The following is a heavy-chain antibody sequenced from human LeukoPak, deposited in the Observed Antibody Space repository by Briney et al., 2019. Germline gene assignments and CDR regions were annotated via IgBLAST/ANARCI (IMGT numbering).Heavy chain of an antibody. V-gene: IGHV4-30-2*01. Sequence: PSQTLSLTCAVSGGSISSGGYSWSWIRQPPGKGLEWIGYIYHSGSTYYNPSLKSRVTISVDRSKNQFSLKLSSVTAADTAVYYCAREGEPPYNWFDPWGQGTLVTVSS. CDR1: GGSISSGGYS. CDR3: AREGEPPYNWFDP. D-gene: IGHD3-16*01. CDR2: IYHSGST. J-gene: IGHJ5*02.